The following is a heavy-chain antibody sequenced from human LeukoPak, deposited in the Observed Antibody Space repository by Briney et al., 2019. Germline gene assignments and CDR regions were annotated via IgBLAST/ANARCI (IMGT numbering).Heavy chain of an antibody. J-gene: IGHJ3*01. V-gene: IGHV1-18*01. D-gene: IGHD1-26*01. Sequence: ASVKVSCKASGYAFTSNGMSWVRQAPGQGLEWMGWISGYNGKTNYAQKLQGRITMTTDTPTSTVYMERRSLRSDDTAVYYCAREDSGSSRVFDVWGQGTMVTVSS. CDR3: AREDSGSSRVFDV. CDR2: ISGYNGKT. CDR1: GYAFTSNG.